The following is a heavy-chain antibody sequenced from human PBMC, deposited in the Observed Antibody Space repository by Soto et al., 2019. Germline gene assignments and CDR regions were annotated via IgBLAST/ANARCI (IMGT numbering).Heavy chain of an antibody. CDR1: GFTFSSYA. Sequence: HPGGSLRLSCAASGFTFSSYAMHWVRQAPGKGLEYVSAISSTGGSTYYADSVKGRFTISRDNSKNTLYLQMGSLRAEDVAVYYCARVFYDSGGYYYDYWGQGALVTVSS. CDR2: ISSTGGST. V-gene: IGHV3-64*02. D-gene: IGHD3-22*01. J-gene: IGHJ4*02. CDR3: ARVFYDSGGYYYDY.